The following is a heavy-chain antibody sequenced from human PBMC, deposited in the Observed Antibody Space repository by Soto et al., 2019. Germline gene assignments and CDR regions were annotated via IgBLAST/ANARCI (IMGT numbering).Heavy chain of an antibody. Sequence: SETLSLTCAVYGGSLSGYSWSWIRQPPGKGLEWIGEINHSGSTNYNPSLKSRVTISVDTSKNQFSLKLSSVPAADTAVYYCARCFGYSYGSSPFDYWGQGTLGTVSS. CDR3: ARCFGYSYGSSPFDY. CDR2: INHSGST. J-gene: IGHJ4*02. D-gene: IGHD5-18*01. CDR1: GGSLSGYS. V-gene: IGHV4-34*01.